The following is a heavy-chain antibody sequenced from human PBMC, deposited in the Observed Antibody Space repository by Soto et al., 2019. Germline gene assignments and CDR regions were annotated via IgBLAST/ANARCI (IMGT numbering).Heavy chain of an antibody. CDR3: ARELLFYDSDGFSWDDAFDI. CDR1: GGSLSSSAYS. J-gene: IGHJ3*02. CDR2: IYQSGST. Sequence: SETLSLTCAVSGGSLSSSAYSWSWIRQPPGKGLEWIGFIYQSGSTYYNPSLKSRVTMSLDRPKNQFSLKLSSVTAADTAVYYCARELLFYDSDGFSWDDAFDIWGQGTMVTVSS. D-gene: IGHD3-22*01. V-gene: IGHV4-30-2*01.